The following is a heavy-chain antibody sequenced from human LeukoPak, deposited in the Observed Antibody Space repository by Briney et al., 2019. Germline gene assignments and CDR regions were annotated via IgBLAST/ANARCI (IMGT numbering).Heavy chain of an antibody. D-gene: IGHD3/OR15-3a*01. CDR3: ARGVYDFWSGYPHNWFDP. CDR1: GGSISSHY. V-gene: IGHV4-59*11. J-gene: IGHJ5*02. Sequence: PSETLSLTCIVSGGSISSHYWSWIRQPPGKGLEWIAYIYYSGNTNYNPSLKGRVTISVDTSKNQFSLKLSSVTAADTAVYYCARGVYDFWSGYPHNWFDPWGQGTLVTVSS. CDR2: IYYSGNT.